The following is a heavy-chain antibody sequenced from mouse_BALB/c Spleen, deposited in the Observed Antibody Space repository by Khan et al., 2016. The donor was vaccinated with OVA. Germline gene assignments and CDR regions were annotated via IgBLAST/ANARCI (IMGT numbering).Heavy chain of an antibody. V-gene: IGHV1S22*01. J-gene: IGHJ2*01. CDR3: TRMHYYGSSRDY. CDR2: IYPGSGNT. D-gene: IGHD1-1*01. Sequence: LQQPGSELVRPGASVKLSCKASGYTFTSYWMHWVKQRPGQGLEWIGNIYPGSGNTNYDEKFKNKATLTVDTPSSTAYMQLSSLTSEDSAVYYCTRMHYYGSSRDYWGQGTILTVSS. CDR1: GYTFTSYW.